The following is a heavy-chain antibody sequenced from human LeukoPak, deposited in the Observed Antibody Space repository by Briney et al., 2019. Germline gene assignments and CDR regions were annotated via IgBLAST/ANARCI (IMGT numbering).Heavy chain of an antibody. Sequence: PGRSLRLSCAASGFTFSSYGMSWVRQAPGKGLEWVSGISGSGGRTYYADSVRGRFIISRDNSKNTLNLEMNRLRAEDSAVYYCAKSRSLEYSSSSDFWGQGTLVTVSS. V-gene: IGHV3-23*01. CDR2: ISGSGGRT. CDR3: AKSRSLEYSSSSDF. J-gene: IGHJ4*02. CDR1: GFTFSSYG. D-gene: IGHD6-6*01.